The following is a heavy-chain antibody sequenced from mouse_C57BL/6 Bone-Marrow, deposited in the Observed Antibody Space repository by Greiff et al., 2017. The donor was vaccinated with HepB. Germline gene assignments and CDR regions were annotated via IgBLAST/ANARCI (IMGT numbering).Heavy chain of an antibody. CDR2: IDPANGNT. D-gene: IGHD1-1*01. V-gene: IGHV14-3*01. Sequence: EVNVVESVAELVRPGASVKLSCTASGFNIKNTYMHWVKQRPEQGLEWIGRIDPANGNTKYAPKFQGKATITADTSSNTAYLQLSSLTSEDTAIYYCATPITTVVKARWGQGTTLTVSS. CDR1: GFNIKNTY. CDR3: ATPITTVVKAR. J-gene: IGHJ2*01.